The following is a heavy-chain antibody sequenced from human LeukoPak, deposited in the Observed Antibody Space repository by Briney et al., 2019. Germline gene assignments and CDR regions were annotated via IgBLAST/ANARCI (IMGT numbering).Heavy chain of an antibody. V-gene: IGHV3-30*02. CDR3: AKDYTGGSLDY. D-gene: IGHD2-15*01. CDR1: GFAFSSYG. J-gene: IGHJ4*02. Sequence: PGGSLRLSCAASGFAFSSYGMHWVCQAPGKGLEWVAFIRHDASYKYYADSVKGRFTISRDNSKNTMYVQMNSLRAEDTALYYCAKDYTGGSLDYWGQGTLVTVSS. CDR2: IRHDASYK.